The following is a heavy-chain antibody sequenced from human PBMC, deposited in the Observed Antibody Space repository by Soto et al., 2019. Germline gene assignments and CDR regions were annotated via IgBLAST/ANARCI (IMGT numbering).Heavy chain of an antibody. V-gene: IGHV1-18*04. CDR1: GYTFSDYG. J-gene: IGHJ4*02. Sequence: VASVKVSCKASGYTFSDYGISWVRQAPGQGLEWMGWISAYNGNINYAQRFRNRVAMTIDTSAHSAYLELRSLRSDDTAVFYCTRGPPSWEMLVEFRGDYWGQGTQVTVSS. CDR2: ISAYNGNI. D-gene: IGHD1-26*01. CDR3: TRGPPSWEMLVEFRGDY.